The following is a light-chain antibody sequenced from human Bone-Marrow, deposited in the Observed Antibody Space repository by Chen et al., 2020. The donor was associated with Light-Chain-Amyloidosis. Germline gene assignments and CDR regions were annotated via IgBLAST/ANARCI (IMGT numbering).Light chain of an antibody. V-gene: IGLV2-14*01. CDR2: EVT. J-gene: IGLJ1*01. CDR1: SSDVGGDNH. Sequence: QAALTPPPSVSGSPGQPTTISCTGTSSDVGGDNHVSWYQQHPAKAPKLMIYEVTNRPSWVPDRFSGSKSDTSASLTISGLQTEDEADYFCSSYTITSTLVFGSGTRVTVL. CDR3: SSYTITSTLV.